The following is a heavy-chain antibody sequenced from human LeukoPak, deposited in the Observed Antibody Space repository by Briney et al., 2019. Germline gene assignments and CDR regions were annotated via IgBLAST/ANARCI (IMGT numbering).Heavy chain of an antibody. CDR2: MSAGGTST. CDR1: GFTFSFYA. Sequence: GGSLRLSCVASGFTFSFYAMSWVRQPPGKGLEWVSGMSAGGTSTYYADSVKGRFTISRDNSKNTLYLHMNSLRAEDTAIYYCAKMRGIVITCGGVIFDSWGQGTLATVSS. CDR3: AKMRGIVITCGGVIFDS. D-gene: IGHD3-16*01. J-gene: IGHJ4*02. V-gene: IGHV3-23*01.